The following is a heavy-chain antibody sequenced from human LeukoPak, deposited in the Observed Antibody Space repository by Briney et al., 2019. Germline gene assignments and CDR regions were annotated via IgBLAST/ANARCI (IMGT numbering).Heavy chain of an antibody. Sequence: SVKVSCKASGGTFSSYAISWVRQAPGPGLEWMGGIIPIFGTANYAQKFQGRVTITADESTSTAYMELSSLRSEDTAVYYCASSYYGSGSYSFFFDYWGQGTLVTVSS. D-gene: IGHD3-10*01. V-gene: IGHV1-69*01. CDR2: IIPIFGTA. CDR3: ASSYYGSGSYSFFFDY. J-gene: IGHJ4*02. CDR1: GGTFSSYA.